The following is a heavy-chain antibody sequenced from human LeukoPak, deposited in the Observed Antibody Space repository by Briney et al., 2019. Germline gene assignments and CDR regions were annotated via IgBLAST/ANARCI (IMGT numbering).Heavy chain of an antibody. Sequence: GGSLRLSCAASGVPFSVFGMRGVPQAPGKGLEWVAFIRYGGTGDYYPDSVEGRFTVSRDNSKNTLFLQMNSLRHEDTAVYFCARDAPTTSRTLGILGEATLVTVSS. J-gene: IGHJ3*02. D-gene: IGHD2/OR15-2a*01. CDR2: IRYGGTGD. CDR3: ARDAPTTSRTLGI. V-gene: IGHV3-30*02. CDR1: GVPFSVFG.